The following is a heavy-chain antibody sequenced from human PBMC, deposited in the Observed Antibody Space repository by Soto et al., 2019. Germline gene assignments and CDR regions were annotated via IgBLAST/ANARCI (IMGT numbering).Heavy chain of an antibody. D-gene: IGHD2-15*01. V-gene: IGHV4-59*01. CDR3: ARVLICSGGSCYADAFDI. Sequence: SETLSLTCTVSGGSISNYYWSWIRQPPGKGLEWIGYIYYSGSTNYNPSLKSRVTISVDTSKNQFSLKLSSVTAADTAVYYCARVLICSGGSCYADAFDIWGQGTMVTVSS. J-gene: IGHJ3*02. CDR2: IYYSGST. CDR1: GGSISNYY.